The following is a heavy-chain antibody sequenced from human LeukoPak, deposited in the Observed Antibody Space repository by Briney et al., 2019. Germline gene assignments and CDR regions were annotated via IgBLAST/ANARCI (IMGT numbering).Heavy chain of an antibody. J-gene: IGHJ6*02. CDR2: ISYDGSNK. CDR3: AKVCGGDCFTYYYYGMDV. V-gene: IGHV3-30*18. D-gene: IGHD2-21*02. CDR1: GFTFSTYG. Sequence: GRSLRLSCAASGFTFSTYGMHWVRQAPGKGLEWVTVISYDGSNKYYADSVKGRFTISRDNSKNTLYLQMNSLRAEDTAVYYCAKVCGGDCFTYYYYGMDVWGQGTTVTVSS.